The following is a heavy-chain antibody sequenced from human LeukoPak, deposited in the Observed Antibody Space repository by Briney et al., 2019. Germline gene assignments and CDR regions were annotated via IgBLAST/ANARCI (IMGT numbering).Heavy chain of an antibody. CDR3: ARVLAVGRYCSGGSCSYYMDV. CDR2: LYYSGST. V-gene: IGHV4-39*07. Sequence: SETLSLTCTVSGGSISSSSYYWGWIRQPPGKGLEWIGSLYYSGSTYYNPSLKSRVTISVDTSKNQFSLKLSSVTAADTAVYYCARVLAVGRYCSGGSCSYYMDVWGKGTTVTVSS. J-gene: IGHJ6*03. D-gene: IGHD2-15*01. CDR1: GGSISSSSYY.